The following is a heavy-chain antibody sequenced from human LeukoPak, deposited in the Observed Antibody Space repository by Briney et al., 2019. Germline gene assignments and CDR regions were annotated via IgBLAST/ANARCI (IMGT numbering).Heavy chain of an antibody. J-gene: IGHJ4*02. CDR2: IKPDGSEI. CDR3: ATSRFYLES. Sequence: GGSLRLSCVASGFTFSSYWMSWVRQAPEKGLEWVAKIKPDGSEIYHVDSVQGRFTISRDNAKNSLYLQMNSLRAEDTAVYYCATSRFYLESWGQGTLVTVSS. CDR1: GFTFSSYW. V-gene: IGHV3-7*01.